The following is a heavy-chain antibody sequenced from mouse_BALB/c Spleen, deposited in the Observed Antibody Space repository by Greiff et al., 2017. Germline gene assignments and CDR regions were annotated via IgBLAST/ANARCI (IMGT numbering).Heavy chain of an antibody. CDR1: GYTFTSYW. CDR2: IYPGSGST. CDR3: TRRYSDY. Sequence: LQQPGSELVRPGASVKLSCKASGYTFTSYWMHWVKQRPGQGLEWIGNIYPGSGSTNCDEKFKSKATLTVDTSSSTAYMQLSSLTSEDSAVYYCTRRYSDYWGQGTTLTVSS. V-gene: IGHV1S22*01. J-gene: IGHJ2*01.